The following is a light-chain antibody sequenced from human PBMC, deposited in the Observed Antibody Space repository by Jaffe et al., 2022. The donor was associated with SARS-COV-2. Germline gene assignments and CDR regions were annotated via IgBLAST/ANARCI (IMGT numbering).Light chain of an antibody. CDR1: SLRDYY. CDR3: GCRDTIPYHYV. CDR2: GKN. V-gene: IGLV3-19*01. Sequence: SSELTQDPTVSVALGQTVTITCQGDSLRDYYASWYQQKPGQAPVLIIYGKNSRPSGISDRFSASSSGGTASLTITGAQAGDEADYYCGCRDTIPYHYVFASGTKVTVL. J-gene: IGLJ1*01.